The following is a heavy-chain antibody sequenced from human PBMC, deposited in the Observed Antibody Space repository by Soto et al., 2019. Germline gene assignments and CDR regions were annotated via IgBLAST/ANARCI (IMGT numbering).Heavy chain of an antibody. CDR1: GGTFSSYA. CDR3: ARSHGSNNSLEINYYYYYGMDV. Sequence: QVQLVQSGAEVKKPGTSMKVSWKASGGTFSSYAISWVRQAPGQGLEWMGGIIPISDTTNYAQKFQGRVTITADESTSTAYMELSSLRSEDTAVYYCARSHGSNNSLEINYYYYYGMDVWGQGTTVTVSS. D-gene: IGHD3-22*01. CDR2: IIPISDTT. J-gene: IGHJ6*02. V-gene: IGHV1-69*01.